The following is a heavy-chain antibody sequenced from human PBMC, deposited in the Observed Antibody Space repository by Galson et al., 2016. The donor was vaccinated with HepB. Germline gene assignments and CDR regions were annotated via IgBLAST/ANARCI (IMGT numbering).Heavy chain of an antibody. Sequence: LSLTCTVSGGSISSGDYYWTWIRQRPGKGLEWIGYIYSSGYSYSNPSLKNRLAISADTSKNQFSLKLNPVTAADTAVYYCARDSSSGLRTFDVWGQGRMVTVSS. D-gene: IGHD4-17*01. CDR2: IYSSGYS. V-gene: IGHV4-31*03. J-gene: IGHJ3*01. CDR3: ARDSSSGLRTFDV. CDR1: GGSISSGDYY.